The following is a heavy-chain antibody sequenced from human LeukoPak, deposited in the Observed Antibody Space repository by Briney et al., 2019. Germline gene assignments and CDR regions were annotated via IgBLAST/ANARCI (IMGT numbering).Heavy chain of an antibody. J-gene: IGHJ4*02. D-gene: IGHD6-13*01. CDR3: ARSWVAAAACFDY. V-gene: IGHV1-2*02. Sequence: ASVKVSCKASGYTFTGYYMHWVRQAPGQGLEWMGWINPNSGGTNYAQKFQGRVTMTRDTSISTAYMELSRLRSDDTAVYYCARSWVAAAACFDYWGQGTLVTVSS. CDR1: GYTFTGYY. CDR2: INPNSGGT.